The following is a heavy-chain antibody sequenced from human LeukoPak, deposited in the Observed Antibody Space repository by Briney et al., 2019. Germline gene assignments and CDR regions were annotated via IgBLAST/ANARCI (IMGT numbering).Heavy chain of an antibody. D-gene: IGHD6-19*01. J-gene: IGHJ4*02. Sequence: GGSLRLSCAASGFTFSSYGMHWFRQAPGKGLEWVAVIWYDGSNKYYADSVKGRFTISRDNSKNTLYLQMDSLRAEDTAVYYCAKDGRRLAGMIDYWGQGTLVTVSS. CDR1: GFTFSSYG. CDR2: IWYDGSNK. V-gene: IGHV3-33*06. CDR3: AKDGRRLAGMIDY.